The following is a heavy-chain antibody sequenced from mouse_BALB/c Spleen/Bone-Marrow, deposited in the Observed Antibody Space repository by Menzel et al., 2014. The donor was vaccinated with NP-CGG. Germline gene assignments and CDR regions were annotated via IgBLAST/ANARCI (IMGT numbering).Heavy chain of an antibody. D-gene: IGHD2-14*01. Sequence: EVKVVESGPELVKPGASVKMSCKASGYTLSSYVMHWVKQKPGQGLEWIGYINPYNDGTKYNEKFKGKATLTSDKSSSTAYMELSSLTSEDSAVYYCAKGVNYRYDFDYWGQGTTLTASS. CDR2: INPYNDGT. CDR1: GYTLSSYV. CDR3: AKGVNYRYDFDY. J-gene: IGHJ2*01. V-gene: IGHV1-14*01.